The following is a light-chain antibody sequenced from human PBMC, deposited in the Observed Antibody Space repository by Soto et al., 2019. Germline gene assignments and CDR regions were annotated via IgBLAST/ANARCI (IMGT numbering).Light chain of an antibody. CDR1: MRDVGAYNL. V-gene: IGLV2-14*01. CDR3: AAWHDSLSGVI. Sequence: QSVLTQPASVSGSAGQSITISCSGTMRDVGAYNLVSWYQQHPGTAPKLIIYEVRNRPSGISSRFSGSRSGNTASLTISGLQSEDEGDYYCAAWHDSLSGVIFGGGTKLTVL. CDR2: EVR. J-gene: IGLJ2*01.